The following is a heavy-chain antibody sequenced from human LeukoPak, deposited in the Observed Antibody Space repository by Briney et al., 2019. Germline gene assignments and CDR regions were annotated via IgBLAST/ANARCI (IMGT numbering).Heavy chain of an antibody. CDR2: ITPSGST. D-gene: IGHD1-1*01. CDR3: ARHFDGPHPEGNSRLKWFDP. V-gene: IGHV4-34*01. CDR1: GGSFSGYF. J-gene: IGHJ5*02. Sequence: PSETLSLTCVVYGGSFSGYFWSWIRQPPGKGLEWIGEITPSGSTNYSPSLKSRVTISVDTSKNQLSLKLSSVTAADTAVFYCARHFDGPHPEGNSRLKWFDPWGQGTLATVSS.